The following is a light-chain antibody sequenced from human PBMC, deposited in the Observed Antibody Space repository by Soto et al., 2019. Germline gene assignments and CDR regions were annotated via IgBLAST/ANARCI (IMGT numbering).Light chain of an antibody. CDR1: SSDVGGYNY. Sequence: QSALTQPPSASGSPGQSVTISCTGTSSDVGGYNYVSWYQQHPGKAPKLIIYEVSKRPSGVPDRFSGSKSGNPASLTVSGVQAEDEDDYYCSSYAGSNNLVFGGGTKLTVL. CDR2: EVS. V-gene: IGLV2-8*01. J-gene: IGLJ2*01. CDR3: SSYAGSNNLV.